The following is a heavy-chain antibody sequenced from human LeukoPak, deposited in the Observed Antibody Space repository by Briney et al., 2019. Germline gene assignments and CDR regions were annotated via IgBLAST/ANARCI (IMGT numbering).Heavy chain of an antibody. D-gene: IGHD6-13*01. V-gene: IGHV3-9*01. CDR3: AGYSSSWYYFDY. Sequence: PGGSLRLSCAASGFTFDDYAMHWVRQAPGKGLEWVSGISWNSGSIGYADSVKGRFTISRDNAKNSLYLQMNSLRAEDTAVYYCAGYSSSWYYFDYWGQGTLVTVSS. CDR2: ISWNSGSI. CDR1: GFTFDDYA. J-gene: IGHJ4*02.